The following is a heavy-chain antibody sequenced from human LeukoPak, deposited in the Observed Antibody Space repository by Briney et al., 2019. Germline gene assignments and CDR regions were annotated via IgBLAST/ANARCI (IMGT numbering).Heavy chain of an antibody. Sequence: GGSLRLSCAASGFTFSSYEMNWVRQAPGKGLEWVSYISSSGSIIYYADSVKGRFTISRDNAKNSLYLQMNSLRAEDTAVYYCARDVVAAPGTWDYWGQGTLVTVSS. J-gene: IGHJ4*02. D-gene: IGHD6-13*01. V-gene: IGHV3-48*03. CDR3: ARDVVAAPGTWDY. CDR1: GFTFSSYE. CDR2: ISSSGSII.